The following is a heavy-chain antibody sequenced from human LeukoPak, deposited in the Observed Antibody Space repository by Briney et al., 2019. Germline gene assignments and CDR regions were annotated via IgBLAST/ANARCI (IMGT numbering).Heavy chain of an antibody. D-gene: IGHD3-10*01. V-gene: IGHV4-4*07. CDR3: ARVEEGYGSGRRGNFYYYYMDV. CDR1: GGSISSYY. CDR2: IYTSGST. J-gene: IGHJ6*03. Sequence: PSETLSLTCTVSGGSISSYYWSWLRQPAGKGLEWIGRIYTSGSTNYNPSLKSRVTMSVDTSKNQFSLKLSSVTTADTAVYYCARVEEGYGSGRRGNFYYYYMDVWGKGTTVTISS.